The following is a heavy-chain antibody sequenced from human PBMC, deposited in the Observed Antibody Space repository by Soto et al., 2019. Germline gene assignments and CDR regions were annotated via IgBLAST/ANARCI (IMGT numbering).Heavy chain of an antibody. D-gene: IGHD6-13*01. Sequence: QVQLVQSGAEVKKSGASVKVSCKASGYTFTSYDINWVRQATGQGLEWMGWMNPNSGNTGYAQKCQGRVTMTRNTAISKAYRELSSLRYEDTAVYYWARERSAAGTGWFDPWGQGTLVTVSS. CDR1: GYTFTSYD. V-gene: IGHV1-8*01. CDR2: MNPNSGNT. J-gene: IGHJ5*02. CDR3: ARERSAAGTGWFDP.